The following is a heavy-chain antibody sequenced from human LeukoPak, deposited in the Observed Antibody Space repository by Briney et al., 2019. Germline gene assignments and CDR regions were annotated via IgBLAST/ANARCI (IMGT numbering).Heavy chain of an antibody. CDR3: ARGGTTVTPGLLWFDP. Sequence: SETLSLTCSVSGGSISSHYWSWIRQPPGKGLEWIGYIYYSGSTKYNPSLKSRVTIPVDTSKNQFSLKLSPVTAADTAVYYCARGGTTVTPGLLWFDPWGQGTLVTVSS. D-gene: IGHD4-17*01. V-gene: IGHV4-59*11. J-gene: IGHJ5*02. CDR2: IYYSGST. CDR1: GGSISSHY.